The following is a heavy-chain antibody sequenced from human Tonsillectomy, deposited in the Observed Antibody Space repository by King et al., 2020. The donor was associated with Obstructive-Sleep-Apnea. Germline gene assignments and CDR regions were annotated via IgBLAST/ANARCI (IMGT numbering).Heavy chain of an antibody. V-gene: IGHV4-34*01. CDR3: AEGVRLLWFGELLYGKGAQYYYYGMDV. CDR2: INHSGST. J-gene: IGHJ6*02. CDR1: GGSFSGYY. D-gene: IGHD3-10*01. Sequence: QVQLQQWGAGLLKPSETLSLTCAVYGGSFSGYYWSWIRQPPGKGLEWIGEINHSGSTNYNPSLKSRVPISVDTSKNQFSLKLSSVTAADTAVYYGAEGVRLLWFGELLYGKGAQYYYYGMDVWGQGTTVTVSS.